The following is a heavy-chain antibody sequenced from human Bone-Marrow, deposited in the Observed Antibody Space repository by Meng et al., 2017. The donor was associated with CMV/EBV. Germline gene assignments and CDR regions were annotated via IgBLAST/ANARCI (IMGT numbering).Heavy chain of an antibody. D-gene: IGHD2-8*01. J-gene: IGHJ6*02. CDR3: ARQAEKTAMLYGEGMDV. V-gene: IGHV5-51*01. CDR1: GYSFTSYW. Sequence: GESLKISRKGSGYSFTSYWIGWVRQMPGKGLEWMGIIYPGDSDTRYSTSFQGQVTISADKSISTAYLQWSSLKASDTAMYYCARQAEKTAMLYGEGMDVWGQGTTVTVSS. CDR2: IYPGDSDT.